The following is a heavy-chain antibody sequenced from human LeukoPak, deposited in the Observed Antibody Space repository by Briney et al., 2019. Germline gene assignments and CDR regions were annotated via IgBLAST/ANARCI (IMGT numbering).Heavy chain of an antibody. J-gene: IGHJ4*02. CDR2: IIPIFGTA. CDR1: GGTFSRYA. D-gene: IGHD3-10*01. Sequence: SVKVSCKASGGTFSRYAISWVRQAPGQGLEWMGGIIPIFGTANYAQKFQGRVTITADESTSTAYMELSSLRSEDTAVYYCAADSIYGSGSYLDYWGQGTLVTVSS. V-gene: IGHV1-69*01. CDR3: AADSIYGSGSYLDY.